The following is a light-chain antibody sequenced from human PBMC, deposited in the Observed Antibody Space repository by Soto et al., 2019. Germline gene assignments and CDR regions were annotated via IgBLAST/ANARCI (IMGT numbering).Light chain of an antibody. V-gene: IGLV2-11*01. J-gene: IGLJ3*02. CDR2: DVK. CDR1: STDVGGYNY. Sequence: QSALTQPRSVSGTPGQTVTISCTGTSTDVGGYNYVSWYQHHPSTPPNLMFYDVKQRPSGVPDRFSGSKSGNTSSLTISGLQAEDETDYYCCSYAGRYTLVFGGGTKLTVL. CDR3: CSYAGRYTLV.